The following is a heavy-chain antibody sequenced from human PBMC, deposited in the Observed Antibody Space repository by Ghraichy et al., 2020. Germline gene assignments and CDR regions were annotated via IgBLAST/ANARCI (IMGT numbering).Heavy chain of an antibody. CDR3: AKSTRGYSYDPWDY. CDR2: ISASGDDT. Sequence: LSLTCAASGFTFSSYAMNWVRQAPGKGLEWVSAISASGDDTYYADSVKGRFTISRDNSKNTLYLQMNILRAEDTAVYYCAKSTRGYSYDPWDYWGQGTLVTVSS. CDR1: GFTFSSYA. V-gene: IGHV3-23*01. J-gene: IGHJ4*02. D-gene: IGHD5-18*01.